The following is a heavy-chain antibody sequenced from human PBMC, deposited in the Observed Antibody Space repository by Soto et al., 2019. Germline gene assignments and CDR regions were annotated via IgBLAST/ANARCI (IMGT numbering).Heavy chain of an antibody. J-gene: IGHJ6*02. Sequence: SETLSLTCAVYGGSFSGYYWSWIRQPPGKGLEWIGEINHSGSTNYNPSLKSRVTISVDTSKNQFSLKLSPVTAADTAVYYCARGGKYYGSGSYYRAFGYYGMDVWGQGTTVTVSS. CDR1: GGSFSGYY. V-gene: IGHV4-34*01. CDR2: INHSGST. CDR3: ARGGKYYGSGSYYRAFGYYGMDV. D-gene: IGHD3-10*01.